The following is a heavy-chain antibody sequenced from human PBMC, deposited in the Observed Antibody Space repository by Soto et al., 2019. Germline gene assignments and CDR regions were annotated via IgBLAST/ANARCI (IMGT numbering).Heavy chain of an antibody. J-gene: IGHJ4*02. Sequence: VGSLRLSCAASGFTFSSYEMNWVRQAPGKGLEWVSYISSSGTTTYYADSVKGRFTISRDNVKNSLSLQMNSRRAEDTAVYYCARDAPFDCWGQGMLVTVSS. CDR3: ARDAPFDC. CDR2: ISSSGTTT. V-gene: IGHV3-48*03. CDR1: GFTFSSYE.